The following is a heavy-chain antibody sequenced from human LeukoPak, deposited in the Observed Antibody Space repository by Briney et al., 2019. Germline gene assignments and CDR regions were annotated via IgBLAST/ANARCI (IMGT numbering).Heavy chain of an antibody. J-gene: IGHJ4*02. CDR3: TIIPNVILFTHYFEY. Sequence: SVKVSCKASGGVFTTYAVSWVRQAPGQGLEWMGSIIPFLGTTNYAQKFQGRVTITADEPTRTAYMELTYVRSDDTAVYYCTIIPNVILFTHYFEYWGQGTLVTVSP. CDR2: IIPFLGTT. D-gene: IGHD2-21*01. CDR1: GGVFTTYA. V-gene: IGHV1-69*11.